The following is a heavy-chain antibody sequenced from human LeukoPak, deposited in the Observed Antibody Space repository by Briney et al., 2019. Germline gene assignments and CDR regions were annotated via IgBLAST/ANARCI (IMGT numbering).Heavy chain of an antibody. Sequence: GGSLRLSCAASGFTFSSYAMSWVRQAPGKGLEWVSSISSSSSYMYYADSVKGRFTISRDNAKNSLYLQMNSLRAEDTAVYYCARDFRHYYDSSGYYYAGLDPWGQGTLVTVSS. CDR1: GFTFSSYA. CDR3: ARDFRHYYDSSGYYYAGLDP. J-gene: IGHJ5*02. V-gene: IGHV3-21*01. CDR2: ISSSSSYM. D-gene: IGHD3-22*01.